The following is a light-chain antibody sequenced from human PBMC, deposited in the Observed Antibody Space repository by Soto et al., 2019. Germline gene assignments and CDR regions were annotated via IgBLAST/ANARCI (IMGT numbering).Light chain of an antibody. J-gene: IGKJ1*01. CDR1: QSVSSN. Sequence: EIVLTQSPATLSVSPGEGATLSCRASQSVSSNLAWYQQKRGQAPRLLIYGASTRATGIPARFSGSGSGTDFTLTISSLQSEDLAVYYCQQYNSWRSFGQGTKVESK. CDR2: GAS. V-gene: IGKV3-15*01. CDR3: QQYNSWRS.